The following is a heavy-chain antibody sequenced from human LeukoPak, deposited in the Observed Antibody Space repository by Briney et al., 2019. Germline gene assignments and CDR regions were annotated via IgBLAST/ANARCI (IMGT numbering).Heavy chain of an antibody. CDR1: GFSLSTSGVG. V-gene: IGHV2-5*01. J-gene: IGHJ4*02. D-gene: IGHD3-9*01. Sequence: SGPTLVKPTQTLTLTCTFSGFSLSTSGVGVGWIRQPPGKALEWLALIYWNDDKRYSPSLKSRLTITKDTSKNQVVLTMTNMDPVDTATYYCAHSPPSYPRYFDWLSKLYYFDYWGQGTLVTVSS. CDR2: IYWNDDK. CDR3: AHSPPSYPRYFDWLSKLYYFDY.